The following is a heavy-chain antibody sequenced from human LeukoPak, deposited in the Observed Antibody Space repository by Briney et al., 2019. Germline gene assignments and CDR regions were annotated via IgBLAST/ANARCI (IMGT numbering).Heavy chain of an antibody. Sequence: PSETLSLTRAVYGGSFSGYYWNWIRQPPGKGLEWIGEINHSGNTNYNPSLKSRVTISVDTSKNQFSLKLISVTAADTAVYYCARGGGTYGGHGVVAYWGQGPLVTVSS. CDR2: INHSGNT. J-gene: IGHJ4*02. D-gene: IGHD4-23*01. CDR1: GGSFSGYY. CDR3: ARGGGTYGGHGVVAY. V-gene: IGHV4-34*01.